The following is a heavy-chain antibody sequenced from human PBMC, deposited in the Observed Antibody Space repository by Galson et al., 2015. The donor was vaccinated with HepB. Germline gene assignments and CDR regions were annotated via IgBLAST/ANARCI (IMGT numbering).Heavy chain of an antibody. CDR1: GFTFSSYG. CDR2: ISSSSSYI. V-gene: IGHV3-21*01. Sequence: SLRLSCAASGFTFSSYGMHWVRQAPGKGLEWVSSISSSSSYIYYADSVKGRFTISRDNAKNSLYLQMNSLRAEDTAVYYCARDGVSSGWYGWFDPWGQGTLVTVSS. CDR3: ARDGVSSGWYGWFDP. D-gene: IGHD6-19*01. J-gene: IGHJ5*02.